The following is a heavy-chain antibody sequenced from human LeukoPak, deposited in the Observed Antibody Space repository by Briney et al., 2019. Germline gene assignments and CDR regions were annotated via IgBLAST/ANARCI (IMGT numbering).Heavy chain of an antibody. Sequence: ASVKVSCKASGHTFTSYDINWVRQATGQGLEWMGWMNPNSGNTAYAQKFQGRVTMTRNTSISTAYMELSSLRSEDTAVYYCARGRVLGELPVGFDYWGQGTLVTVSS. CDR1: GHTFTSYD. CDR2: MNPNSGNT. D-gene: IGHD3-10*01. V-gene: IGHV1-8*02. J-gene: IGHJ4*02. CDR3: ARGRVLGELPVGFDY.